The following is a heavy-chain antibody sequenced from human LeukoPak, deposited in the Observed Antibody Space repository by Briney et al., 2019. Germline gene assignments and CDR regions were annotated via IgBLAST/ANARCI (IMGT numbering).Heavy chain of an antibody. CDR1: GFTFSSYW. D-gene: IGHD6-13*01. V-gene: IGHV3-7*01. CDR2: IKQDGSEK. CDR3: AREGSSWLNYDY. J-gene: IGHJ4*02. Sequence: PGGSLRLSCAASGFTFSSYWMSWVRQAPGKGVEWVANIKQDGSEKYYVDCVKGRFTISRDNAKNSLYLQMNSLRAEDTAVYYCAREGSSWLNYDYWGQGTLVTVSS.